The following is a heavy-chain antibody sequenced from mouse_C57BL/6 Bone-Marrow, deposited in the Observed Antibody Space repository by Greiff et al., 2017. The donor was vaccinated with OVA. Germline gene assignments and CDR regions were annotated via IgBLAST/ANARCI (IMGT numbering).Heavy chain of an antibody. CDR1: GYAFSSSW. D-gene: IGHD1-1*01. CDR2: IYPGDGDT. Sequence: VQLQQSGPELVKPGASVKISCKASGYAFSSSWMNWVKQRPGKGLEWIGRIYPGDGDTNYNGKFKGKATLTADKSSSTAYMQLSSLTSEDSAVXFCARVGGAYYGSSYDYFDYWGQGTALTVSS. V-gene: IGHV1-82*01. CDR3: ARVGGAYYGSSYDYFDY. J-gene: IGHJ2*01.